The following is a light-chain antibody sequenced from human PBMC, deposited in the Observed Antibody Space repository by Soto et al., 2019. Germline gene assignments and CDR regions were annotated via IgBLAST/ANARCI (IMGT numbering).Light chain of an antibody. CDR1: GNDVGAYNY. Sequence: QSALTQPRSVSGSPGQSVTISCTGTGNDVGAYNYVSWYQQHPGRPPKLLIYGVVRWPSGVPDRFSGSKSGNTASLTISGLQAEDEADYFCCSYASSSTRVFGGGTKLTVL. V-gene: IGLV2-11*01. J-gene: IGLJ3*02. CDR2: GVV. CDR3: CSYASSSTRV.